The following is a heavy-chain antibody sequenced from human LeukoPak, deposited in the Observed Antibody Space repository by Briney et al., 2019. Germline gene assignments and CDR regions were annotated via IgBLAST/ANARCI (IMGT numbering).Heavy chain of an antibody. D-gene: IGHD2-2*01. V-gene: IGHV1-2*02. CDR3: ARDPIVVVPAARGYNWFDP. J-gene: IGHJ5*02. CDR2: INPNSGGT. Sequence: ASVKVSCKASGYTFTGYYMHWVRQAPGQGLEWMGWINPNSGGTNYAQKFQGRVTMTRDTSISTAYMELSRLRSDDTAVYYCARDPIVVVPAARGYNWFDPWGQGTLVTVSS. CDR1: GYTFTGYY.